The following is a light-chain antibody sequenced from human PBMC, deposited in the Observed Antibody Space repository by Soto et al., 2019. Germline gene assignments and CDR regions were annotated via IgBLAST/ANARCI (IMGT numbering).Light chain of an antibody. CDR3: QQFRSSPIT. V-gene: IGKV3-20*01. J-gene: IGKJ5*01. CDR1: QSVRNSY. CDR2: GGS. Sequence: EIVLTQSPGTLSLSPGERATLSCRASQSVRNSYIAWYQQKPGQAPRLLIYGGSSRATGIPDRFSGSGSGTDFTLTISRLEPEDFAVYYCQQFRSSPITFGQGTRLEIK.